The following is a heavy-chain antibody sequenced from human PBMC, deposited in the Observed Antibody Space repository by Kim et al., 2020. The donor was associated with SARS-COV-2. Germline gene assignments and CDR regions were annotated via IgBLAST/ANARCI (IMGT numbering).Heavy chain of an antibody. Sequence: GGSLRLSCSASGFTFSSYAMHWVRQAPGKGLEYVSAISSNGGSTYYADSVKGRFTISRDNSKNTLYLQMSSLRAKDTAVYYCVKDGGPTGAFEGFDPWGQGTLVTVSS. CDR2: ISSNGGST. J-gene: IGHJ5*02. CDR3: VKDGGPTGAFEGFDP. D-gene: IGHD3-16*01. V-gene: IGHV3-64D*06. CDR1: GFTFSSYA.